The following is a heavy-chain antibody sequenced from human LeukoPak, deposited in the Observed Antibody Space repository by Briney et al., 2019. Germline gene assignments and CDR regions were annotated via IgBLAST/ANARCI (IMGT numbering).Heavy chain of an antibody. CDR2: ISAYNGNT. V-gene: IGHV1-18*01. J-gene: IGHJ4*02. CDR3: ARVVAGPNYFDY. CDR1: GYTFTSYG. D-gene: IGHD6-19*01. Sequence: ASVKVSCKASGYTFTSYGISWVRQAPGQGLEWMGWISAYNGNTNYAQKLQGRVTMTTDTPTSTAYMELRSLRSDDTAVYYCARVVAGPNYFDYWGQGTLVTVSS.